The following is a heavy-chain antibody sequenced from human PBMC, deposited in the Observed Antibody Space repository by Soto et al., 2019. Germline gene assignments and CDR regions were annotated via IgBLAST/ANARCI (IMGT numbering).Heavy chain of an antibody. CDR1: GYTFTGYY. Sequence: ASVKVSCKASGYTFTGYYVHWVRQAPGQGLEWMGWINPNSGGTNYAQYFQGRVTMTRDTTISTVYMELSRLRSDYTAVYFCAREDTAMVRSDYYYGLDVWGQGTTVTVSS. D-gene: IGHD5-18*01. J-gene: IGHJ6*02. CDR3: AREDTAMVRSDYYYGLDV. CDR2: INPNSGGT. V-gene: IGHV1-2*02.